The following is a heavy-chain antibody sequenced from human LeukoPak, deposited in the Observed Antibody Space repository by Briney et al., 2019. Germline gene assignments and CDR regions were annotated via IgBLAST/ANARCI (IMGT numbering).Heavy chain of an antibody. CDR1: GFTFRTYS. V-gene: IGHV3-23*01. CDR3: TKDVVPDSGWDLDY. CDR2: IYPNGGST. J-gene: IGHJ4*02. Sequence: GESLRLSCAASGFTFRTYSMTWVRQGPGKGLEWVSSIYPNGGSTFYADSVKGRFTISRDNSKNTLYLQMSSLRTEDTAIYYCTKDVVPDSGWDLDYWGQGTLVTVSS. D-gene: IGHD6-19*01.